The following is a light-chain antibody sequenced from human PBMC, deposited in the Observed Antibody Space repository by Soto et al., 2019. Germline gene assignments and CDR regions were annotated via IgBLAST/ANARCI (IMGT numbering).Light chain of an antibody. J-gene: IGLJ1*01. V-gene: IGLV2-14*01. Sequence: QSALTQPASVSGSPGQSITISCTGTSSDVGGYNYLSWYQQYPGKAPKLMIYEVRNRPSGVSNRFSGSKSGNTASLTISGLQAEDEADYYCSSYTSSSTLYVFGTGTKLTVL. CDR2: EVR. CDR1: SSDVGGYNY. CDR3: SSYTSSSTLYV.